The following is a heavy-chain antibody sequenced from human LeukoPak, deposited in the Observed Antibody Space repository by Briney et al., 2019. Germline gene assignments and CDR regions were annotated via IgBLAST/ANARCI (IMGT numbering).Heavy chain of an antibody. CDR2: ISYDGSNK. D-gene: IGHD3-22*01. J-gene: IGHJ4*02. V-gene: IGHV3-30-3*01. CDR3: ARETENYYDSSGILGY. CDR1: GFTFSSYA. Sequence: GRSLRLSCAASGFTFSSYAMLWVRQAPGKGLEWVAVISYDGSNKYYADSVKGRFTISRDNSKNTLYLQMNSLRAEDTAVYYCARETENYYDSSGILGYWGQGTLVTVSS.